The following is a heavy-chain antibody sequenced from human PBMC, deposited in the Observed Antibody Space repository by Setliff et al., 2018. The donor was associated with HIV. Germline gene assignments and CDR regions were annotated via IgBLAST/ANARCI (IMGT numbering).Heavy chain of an antibody. CDR2: IIPIFGSP. CDR3: ARVVYYYFYMDV. Sequence: ASVKVSCKASGDTFSSYAISWVRQAPGQGLEWMGRIIPIFGSPNYAQKFQGRVTITADKSTSTAYMELSSLRSEDTAVYYCARVVYYYFYMDVWGKGTTVTVSS. V-gene: IGHV1-69*06. CDR1: GDTFSSYA. J-gene: IGHJ6*03.